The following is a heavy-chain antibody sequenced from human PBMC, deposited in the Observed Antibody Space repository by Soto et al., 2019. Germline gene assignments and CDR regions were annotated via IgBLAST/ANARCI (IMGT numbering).Heavy chain of an antibody. CDR2: IYYSGST. D-gene: IGHD3-22*01. Sequence: SETLSLTCTVSGGSISSYYWSWIRQPPGKGLEWIGYIYYSGSTNYNPSLKSRVTISVDTSKNQFSLKLSSVTAADTAVYYCARGEDYYDSSGYSYNYYGMDVWGQGTTVTVSS. V-gene: IGHV4-59*01. J-gene: IGHJ6*02. CDR1: GGSISSYY. CDR3: ARGEDYYDSSGYSYNYYGMDV.